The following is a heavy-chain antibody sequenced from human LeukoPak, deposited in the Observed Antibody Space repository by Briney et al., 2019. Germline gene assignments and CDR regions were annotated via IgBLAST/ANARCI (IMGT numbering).Heavy chain of an antibody. CDR3: ARDRVLRVVVAGGQGDYYYYMDV. V-gene: IGHV1-2*02. CDR1: GYTFTGYY. D-gene: IGHD2-15*01. J-gene: IGHJ6*03. CDR2: INPNSGGT. Sequence: ASVRVSCKASGYTFTGYYMHWVRQAPGQGLEWMGWINPNSGGTNYAQKFQGRVTMTTDTSTSTAYMELRSLRSDDTAVYYCARDRVLRVVVAGGQGDYYYYMDVWGKGTTVTVSS.